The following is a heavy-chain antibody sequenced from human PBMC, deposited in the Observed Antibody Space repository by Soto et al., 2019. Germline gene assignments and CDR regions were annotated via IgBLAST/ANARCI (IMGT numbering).Heavy chain of an antibody. CDR1: GFTFSSYA. Sequence: GGSLRLSCAASGFTFSSYAMSWVRQAPGKGLEWVSAISGSGGSTYYADSVKGRFTISRDNSKNTLYLQMNSLRAEDTAVYYCAKGPPRYCSGGSCYTRYYGMDVWGKGTTVTFSS. V-gene: IGHV3-23*01. CDR2: ISGSGGST. J-gene: IGHJ6*04. D-gene: IGHD2-15*01. CDR3: AKGPPRYCSGGSCYTRYYGMDV.